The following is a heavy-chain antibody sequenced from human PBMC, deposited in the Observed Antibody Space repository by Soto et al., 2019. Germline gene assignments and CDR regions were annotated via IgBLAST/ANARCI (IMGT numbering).Heavy chain of an antibody. CDR2: IYYSGST. D-gene: IGHD6-19*01. CDR3: AIIYSSCGNYYYYGMDV. V-gene: IGHV4-39*01. CDR1: GGSISSSSYY. Sequence: QLQLQESGPGLVKPSETLSLTCTVSGGSISSSSYYWGWIRQPPGKGLEWIGSIYYSGSTYYNPSLNSRVTISVDTAKNQFSLNLSSVTAADTALYYCAIIYSSCGNYYYYGMDVWGQGTTVTVSS. J-gene: IGHJ6*02.